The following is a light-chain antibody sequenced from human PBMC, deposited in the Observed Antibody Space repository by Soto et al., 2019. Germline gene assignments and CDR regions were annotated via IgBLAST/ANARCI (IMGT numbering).Light chain of an antibody. CDR1: QSVSNNY. CDR2: GAS. J-gene: IGKJ1*01. Sequence: EIVLTQSPATLCVSPGARATLSWRASQSVSNNYLAWYQQQPGKAPRLLIYGASNRATGIPDRLSGSGSGTDFTLTIRRLEPEDFAVYYCQQYGSSGTFGQGTKVDIK. V-gene: IGKV3-20*01. CDR3: QQYGSSGT.